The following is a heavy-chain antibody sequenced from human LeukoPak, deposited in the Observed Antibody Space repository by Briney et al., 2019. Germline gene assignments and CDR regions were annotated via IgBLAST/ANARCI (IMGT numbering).Heavy chain of an antibody. J-gene: IGHJ4*02. CDR2: ISSSSYI. V-gene: IGHV3-21*01. Sequence: GGSLRLSCAASGFTFSSYSMNWVRRAPGKGLEWVSSISSSSYIYYADSVKGRFTISRDNAKNSLYLQMNSLRAEDTAVYYCARGYSSSSLDYWGQGTLVTVSS. CDR1: GFTFSSYS. D-gene: IGHD6-6*01. CDR3: ARGYSSSSLDY.